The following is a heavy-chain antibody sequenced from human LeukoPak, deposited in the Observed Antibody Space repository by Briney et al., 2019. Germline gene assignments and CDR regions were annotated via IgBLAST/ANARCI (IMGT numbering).Heavy chain of an antibody. D-gene: IGHD4-11*01. V-gene: IGHV2-5*02. CDR2: IYWDDDK. Sequence: SGPTLVNPTQTLTLTCSFSGFSLGTNGVAVGSIRQPPGKALEWLALIYWDDDKRYSPSLRSRLTITKDTSKNQVVLTMTNMDPVDTATYYCAHSKTGLPTLYYFDYWGQGALVTVSS. CDR3: AHSKTGLPTLYYFDY. J-gene: IGHJ4*02. CDR1: GFSLGTNGVA.